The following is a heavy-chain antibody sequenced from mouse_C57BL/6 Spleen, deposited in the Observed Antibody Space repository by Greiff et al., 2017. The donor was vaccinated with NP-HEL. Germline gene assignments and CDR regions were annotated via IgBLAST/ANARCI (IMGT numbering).Heavy chain of an antibody. J-gene: IGHJ4*01. V-gene: IGHV1-82*01. Sequence: QVQLQQSGPELVKPGASVKISCKASGYAFSSSWMNWVKQRPGKGLEWIGRIYPGDGDTNYNGKFKGKATLTADKSSSTAYMQLSSLTSEDSAVYFCARSAPYYGNYAYAMDYWGQGTSVTVSS. CDR1: GYAFSSSW. D-gene: IGHD2-10*01. CDR3: ARSAPYYGNYAYAMDY. CDR2: IYPGDGDT.